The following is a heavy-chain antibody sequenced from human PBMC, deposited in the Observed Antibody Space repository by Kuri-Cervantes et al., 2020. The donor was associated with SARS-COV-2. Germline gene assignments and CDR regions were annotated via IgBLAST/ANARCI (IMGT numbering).Heavy chain of an antibody. J-gene: IGHJ4*02. D-gene: IGHD2-2*01. CDR3: ARDEVAGQLGY. V-gene: IGHV4-59*01. CDR1: GGSFSGYY. CDR2: NHYSGRT. Sequence: SQTLSLTCAVYGGSFSGYYWSWIRQPPGKGLEWIAYNHYSGRTNHNPSLKSRVTISLDTSKNQFSLRLNSVTAADTAVYYCARDEVAGQLGYWGQGTLVTVSS.